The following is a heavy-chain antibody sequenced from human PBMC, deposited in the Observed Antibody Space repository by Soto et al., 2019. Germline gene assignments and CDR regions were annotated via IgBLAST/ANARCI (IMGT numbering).Heavy chain of an antibody. V-gene: IGHV4-30-4*01. J-gene: IGHJ5*02. CDR1: GVSISSVDYY. CDR2: IHYSGST. CDR3: ARGGYSGYAAWFDP. D-gene: IGHD5-12*01. Sequence: SETLSLTCTVSGVSISSVDYYWSWIRQPPGKGLEWIGYIHYSGSTYYNPSLKSRVTISVDTSKNQFSLNLNSVTAADTAVYYCARGGYSGYAAWFDPWGQGTLVTVSS.